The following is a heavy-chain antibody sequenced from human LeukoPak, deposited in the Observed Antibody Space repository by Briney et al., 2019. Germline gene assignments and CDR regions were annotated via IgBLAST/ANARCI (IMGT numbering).Heavy chain of an antibody. D-gene: IGHD3-22*01. Sequence: PGGSLRLSCAASGFTFSSYDMHWVRQVTGKGLEWVSGIGTAGDTHYPGSVKGRFTISRENAKNSLYLQMNSLRAGDTAVYYCARAARYYGSRGAHAFDIWGQGTMVTVS. V-gene: IGHV3-13*01. CDR3: ARAARYYGSRGAHAFDI. CDR2: IGTAGDT. CDR1: GFTFSSYD. J-gene: IGHJ3*02.